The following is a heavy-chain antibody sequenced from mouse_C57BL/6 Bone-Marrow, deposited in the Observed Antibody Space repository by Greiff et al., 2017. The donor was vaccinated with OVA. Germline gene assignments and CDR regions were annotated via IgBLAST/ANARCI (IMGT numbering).Heavy chain of an antibody. Sequence: VQLQQSGAELVRPGASVTLSCKASGYTFTDYEMHWVKQTPVHGLEWIGAIDPETGGTAYNQKFKGKAILTADKSSSTAYMALRSLTSEDSAVYYGTRSYSNYGDFDYWGQGTTLTVSS. J-gene: IGHJ2*01. CDR1: GYTFTDYE. CDR2: IDPETGGT. V-gene: IGHV1-15*01. CDR3: TRSYSNYGDFDY. D-gene: IGHD2-5*01.